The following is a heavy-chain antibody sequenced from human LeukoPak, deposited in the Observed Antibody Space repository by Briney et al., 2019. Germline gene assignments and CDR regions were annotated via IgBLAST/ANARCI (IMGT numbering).Heavy chain of an antibody. D-gene: IGHD3-22*01. J-gene: IGHJ3*02. CDR2: IYYSRST. V-gene: IGHV4-30-4*08. Sequence: SQTLSLTCTVSGGSISSGDYYWSRIRQPPGKGLEWIGYIYYSRSTYYNPSLKSRVTISVDTSKNQFSLKLSSVTAADTAVYYCASFNYYDSSGYYYVLEAFDIWGQGTMVTVSS. CDR3: ASFNYYDSSGYYYVLEAFDI. CDR1: GGSISSGDYY.